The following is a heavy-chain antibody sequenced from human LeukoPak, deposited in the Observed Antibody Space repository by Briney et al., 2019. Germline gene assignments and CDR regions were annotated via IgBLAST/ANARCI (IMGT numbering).Heavy chain of an antibody. Sequence: SETLSLTCAVYGGSFSGYYWSWIRQPPGKGLEWIGEINHSGSTNYNPSLKSRVTISVDTSKNQFFLKLSSVTAADTAVYYCARGSLLWFGEYQGWFDPWGQGTLVTVSS. V-gene: IGHV4-34*01. CDR3: ARGSLLWFGEYQGWFDP. J-gene: IGHJ5*02. CDR2: INHSGST. D-gene: IGHD3-10*01. CDR1: GGSFSGYY.